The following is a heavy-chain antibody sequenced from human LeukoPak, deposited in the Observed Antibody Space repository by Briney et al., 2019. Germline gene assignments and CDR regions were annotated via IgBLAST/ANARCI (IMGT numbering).Heavy chain of an antibody. CDR1: GFTFSSYG. CDR2: IRYDGSNK. V-gene: IGHV3-30*02. D-gene: IGHD5-24*01. Sequence: GGSLRLSCAASGFTFSSYGMHWVRQAPGKGLEWVAFIRYDGSNKYYADSVKGRFTISRDNSKNTLYLQMNSLRAEDTAVYYCARLIPPVEMTHYYYYYMDVWGKGTTVTVSS. J-gene: IGHJ6*03. CDR3: ARLIPPVEMTHYYYYYMDV.